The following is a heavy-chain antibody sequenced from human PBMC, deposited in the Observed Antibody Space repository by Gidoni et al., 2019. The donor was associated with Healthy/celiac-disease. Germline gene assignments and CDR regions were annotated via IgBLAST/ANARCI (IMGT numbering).Heavy chain of an antibody. V-gene: IGHV3-30*18. CDR2: ISYDGSNK. CDR3: AKAEGVLRYFDWLPDYFDY. D-gene: IGHD3-9*01. Sequence: QVQLVESGGGVVQPGRSLRLSCAASGFPFSSYVMHWVRQAPGKGLEWVAVISYDGSNKYYADSVKGRFTISRDNSKNTLYLQMNSLRAEDTAAYYCAKAEGVLRYFDWLPDYFDYWGQGTLVTVSS. J-gene: IGHJ4*02. CDR1: GFPFSSYV.